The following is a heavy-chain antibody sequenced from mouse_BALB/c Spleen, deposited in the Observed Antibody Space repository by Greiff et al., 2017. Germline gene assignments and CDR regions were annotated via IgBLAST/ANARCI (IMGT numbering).Heavy chain of an antibody. CDR1: GFTFSSYG. CDR2: ISSGGSYT. CDR3: ARGDMITTRDWYFDV. J-gene: IGHJ1*01. D-gene: IGHD2-4*01. Sequence: EVKLMESGGDLVKPGGSLKLSCAASGFTFSSYGMSWVRQTPDKRLEWVATISSGGSYTYYPDSVKGRFTISRDNAKNTLYLQMSSLKSEDTAMYHCARGDMITTRDWYFDVWGAGTTVTVSS. V-gene: IGHV5-6*02.